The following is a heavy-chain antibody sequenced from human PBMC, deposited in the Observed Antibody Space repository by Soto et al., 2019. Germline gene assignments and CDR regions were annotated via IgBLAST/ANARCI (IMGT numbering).Heavy chain of an antibody. CDR3: ARQDCSSTRCYRFRPWFDP. CDR1: GYSFTSYW. D-gene: IGHD2-2*01. J-gene: IGHJ5*02. V-gene: IGHV5-51*01. CDR2: IYPGDSDT. Sequence: PGESLKISCKGSGYSFTSYWIGWVRQMPGKGLEWMGIIYPGDSDTRYSPSFQGQVTISADKSISTAYLQWSSLKASDTAMYYCARQDCSSTRCYRFRPWFDPWGQGTLVTVSS.